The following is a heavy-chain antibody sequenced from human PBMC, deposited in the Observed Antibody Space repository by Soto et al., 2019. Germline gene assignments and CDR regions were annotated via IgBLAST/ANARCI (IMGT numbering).Heavy chain of an antibody. D-gene: IGHD6-13*01. CDR1: GFTFSSYW. V-gene: IGHV3-7*01. CDR2: IKQDGSEK. J-gene: IGHJ5*02. Sequence: GGSLRLSCAASGFTFSSYWMSWVRQAPGKGLEWVANIKQDGSEKYYVDSVKGRFTISRDNAKNSLYLQMNGLRAEDTAVYYCARPLTDSSSWYFWYNWFDPWGQGTLVTVSS. CDR3: ARPLTDSSSWYFWYNWFDP.